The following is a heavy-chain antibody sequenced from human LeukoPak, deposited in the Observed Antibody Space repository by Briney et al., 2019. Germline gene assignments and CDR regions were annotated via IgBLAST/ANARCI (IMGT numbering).Heavy chain of an antibody. V-gene: IGHV3-23*01. CDR1: GFTFSSFS. CDR2: IGRTT. D-gene: IGHD2-8*02. Sequence: GGSLRLSCAASGFTFSSFSMSWVRQAPGKGLEYISGIGRTTYYAESVKGRFTISRDNSKNTLFLQMNSLRAEDTAVYYCAKRGLYGTVPFYGMDVWGQGTTVTVSS. CDR3: AKRGLYGTVPFYGMDV. J-gene: IGHJ6*02.